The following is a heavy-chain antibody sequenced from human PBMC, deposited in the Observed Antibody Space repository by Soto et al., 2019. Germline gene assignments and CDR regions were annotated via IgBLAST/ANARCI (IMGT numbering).Heavy chain of an antibody. J-gene: IGHJ4*02. CDR3: AIVCSGGSCYSNYFDY. CDR2: IIPILGIA. CDR1: GGTFSSYT. Sequence: SVKVSCKASGGTFSSYTISWVRQAPGQGLEWMGRIIPILGIANYAQKFQGRVTITADKSTSTAYMELSSLRSEDTAVYYCAIVCSGGSCYSNYFDYWGQGTLVTVS. D-gene: IGHD2-15*01. V-gene: IGHV1-69*02.